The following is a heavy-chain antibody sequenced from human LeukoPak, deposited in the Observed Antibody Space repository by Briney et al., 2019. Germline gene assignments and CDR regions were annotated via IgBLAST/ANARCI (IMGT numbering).Heavy chain of an antibody. V-gene: IGHV1-69*01. D-gene: IGHD2-15*01. J-gene: IGHJ4*02. CDR1: GGTFSSYA. Sequence: SVKVSCKASGGTFSSYAISWVRQAPGQGLEWMGGIIPIFGTANYAQKFQGRVTITADESTSTAYMELSSLRSEDTAVYYCARGPDIVVVVAATTLGYWGQGTLVTVSS. CDR2: IIPIFGTA. CDR3: ARGPDIVVVVAATTLGY.